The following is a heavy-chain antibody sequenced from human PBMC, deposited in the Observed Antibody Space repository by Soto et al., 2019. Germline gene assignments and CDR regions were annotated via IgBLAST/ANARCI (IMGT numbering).Heavy chain of an antibody. CDR3: AKRATTVPTPGNYFDC. D-gene: IGHD2-15*01. V-gene: IGHV3-23*01. J-gene: IGHJ4*02. CDR2: LTPTGTT. Sequence: GGSLRLSCVASGFSFSDYSMTWVRQGPGRGLEWVATLTPTGTTFYADSVKGRFTISRDNNRNTLSLQMYNLRAEDTARYYCAKRATTVPTPGNYFDCWGQGTLVTVSS. CDR1: GFSFSDYS.